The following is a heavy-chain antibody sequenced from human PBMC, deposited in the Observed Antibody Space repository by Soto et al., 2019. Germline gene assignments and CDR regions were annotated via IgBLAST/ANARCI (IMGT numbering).Heavy chain of an antibody. V-gene: IGHV4-30-2*03. J-gene: IGHJ5*02. CDR3: ARPLYYYGSGSYPWFDP. D-gene: IGHD3-10*01. CDR1: GGSISSGGYS. CDR2: IYHSGSI. Sequence: PSETLSLTCAVSGGSISSGGYSWSWIRQPPGKGLEWIGYIYHSGSIYYNPSLKSRVTISVDTSKNQFSLKLSSVTAADTAVYYCARPLYYYGSGSYPWFDPWGQGTLVTVSS.